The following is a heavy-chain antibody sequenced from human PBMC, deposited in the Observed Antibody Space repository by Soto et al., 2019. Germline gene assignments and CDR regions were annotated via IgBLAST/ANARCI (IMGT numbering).Heavy chain of an antibody. CDR2: IIAIFGTA. V-gene: IGHV1-69*13. J-gene: IGHJ6*02. D-gene: IGHD2-8*01. CDR1: GGTFSSYA. Sequence: SVKVSCKASGGTFSSYAIRWVRQAPGQGLEWMGGIIAIFGTANYSQKFQGRVTITADASTSTAYMELSSLRSEDTAVYYCARYNGNSVQNYCYYRMDVWGQGTTVTVSS. CDR3: ARYNGNSVQNYCYYRMDV.